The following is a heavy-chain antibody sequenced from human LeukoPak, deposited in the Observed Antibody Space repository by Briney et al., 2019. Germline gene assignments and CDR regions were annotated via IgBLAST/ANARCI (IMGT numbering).Heavy chain of an antibody. CDR3: ARELGVYNWFDP. V-gene: IGHV3-23*01. CDR1: GFTFSSYA. Sequence: SGGSLRLSCAASGFTFSSYAMSWVRQAPGKGLEWVSAISGSGGSTYYADSVKGRFTISRDNSKNTLYLQMNSLRAEDTAVYYCARELGVYNWFDPWGQGTLVTVSS. J-gene: IGHJ5*02. CDR2: ISGSGGST. D-gene: IGHD3-10*01.